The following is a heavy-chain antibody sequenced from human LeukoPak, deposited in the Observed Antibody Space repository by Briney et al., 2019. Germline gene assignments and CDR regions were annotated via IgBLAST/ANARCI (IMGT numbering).Heavy chain of an antibody. J-gene: IGHJ4*02. CDR1: GGSISIYY. Sequence: PSETLSLTCTVPGGSISIYYWSWVRQPPGKGLEWIGYIYNSGSTSYNPSLKSRVTISVDTSKNQSSLNLGSVTAADTAVYYCVRDRELNYWGQGTLVTVSS. CDR3: VRDRELNY. CDR2: IYNSGST. D-gene: IGHD3-10*01. V-gene: IGHV4-59*01.